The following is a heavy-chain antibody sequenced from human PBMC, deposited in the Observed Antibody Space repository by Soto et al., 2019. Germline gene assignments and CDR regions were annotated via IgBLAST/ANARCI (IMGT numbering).Heavy chain of an antibody. V-gene: IGHV4-31*03. J-gene: IGHJ5*02. D-gene: IGHD2-15*01. CDR3: VRGGIAGHWFDP. CDR1: RAFINSGGFY. CDR2: IFHSGST. Sequence: QVQLQESGPGLVKPTQTLSLTCSVSRAFINSGGFYYSWIRQPPGKGLEWFGYIFHSGSTLYNPSLRGRLTLSADTSRNQLSLYLTSVTAADTAVYYCVRGGIAGHWFDPWGQGILVTVSS.